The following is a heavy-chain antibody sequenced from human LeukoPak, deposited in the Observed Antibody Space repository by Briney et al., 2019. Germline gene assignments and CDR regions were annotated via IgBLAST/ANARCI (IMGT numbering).Heavy chain of an antibody. D-gene: IGHD1/OR15-1a*01. CDR2: ISSSSSYI. Sequence: PSETLSLTCAVSGGSISNSNWWTWVRQPPGEGLEWVSSISSSSSYIYYADSVKGRFTISRDNAKNSLSLQMNSLRSEDTAVYYCAREALNMYYGMDVWGQGTTVTVSS. J-gene: IGHJ6*02. V-gene: IGHV3-21*01. CDR1: GGSISNSNW. CDR3: AREALNMYYGMDV.